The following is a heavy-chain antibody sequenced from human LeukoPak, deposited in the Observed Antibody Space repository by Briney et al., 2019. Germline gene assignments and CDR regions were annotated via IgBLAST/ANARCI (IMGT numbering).Heavy chain of an antibody. CDR1: GFTFSSYG. CDR2: IRYDGSNK. CDR3: ARGGDCSSTSCYGTVDY. Sequence: GGSLRLSCAASGFTFSSYGMHWVRQAPGKGLEWVAFIRYDGSNKYYTDSVKGRFTISRDNAKNSLYLQMNSLRAEDTALYYCARGGDCSSTSCYGTVDYWGQGTLVTVSS. D-gene: IGHD2-2*01. V-gene: IGHV3-30*02. J-gene: IGHJ4*02.